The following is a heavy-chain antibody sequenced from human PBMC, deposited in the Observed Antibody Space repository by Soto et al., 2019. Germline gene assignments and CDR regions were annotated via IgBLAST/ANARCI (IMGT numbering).Heavy chain of an antibody. D-gene: IGHD2-15*01. CDR3: ARDRRHCSGGSCYSLGFDP. CDR2: ISAYNGNT. J-gene: IGHJ5*02. V-gene: IGHV1-18*01. Sequence: QVQLVQSGAEVKKPGASVKVSCKASGYTFTSYGISWVRQAPGQGLEWMGWISAYNGNTNYAQKLQGRITMTTDTATSTAYMELRRLRSDDTAVYYCARDRRHCSGGSCYSLGFDPWGQGTLVTVSS. CDR1: GYTFTSYG.